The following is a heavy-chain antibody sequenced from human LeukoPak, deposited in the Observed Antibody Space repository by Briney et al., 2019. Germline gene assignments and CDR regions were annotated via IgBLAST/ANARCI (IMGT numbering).Heavy chain of an antibody. D-gene: IGHD6-6*01. V-gene: IGHV1-8*01. CDR1: GYTFTSYD. CDR2: MNPNSGNT. CDR3: ARGHGRRQLVGLFCKYYYYMDV. Sequence: ASVKVSCKASGYTFTSYDINWVRQATGQGLEWMGWMNPNSGNTGYAQKFQGRVTMTRNTSISTAYMELSSLRSEDTAVYYCARGHGRRQLVGLFCKYYYYMDVWGKGTTVTVSS. J-gene: IGHJ6*03.